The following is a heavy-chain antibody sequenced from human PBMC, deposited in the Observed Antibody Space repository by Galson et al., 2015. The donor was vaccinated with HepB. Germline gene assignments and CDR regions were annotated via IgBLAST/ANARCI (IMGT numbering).Heavy chain of an antibody. V-gene: IGHV6-1*01. J-gene: IGHJ4*02. CDR3: VRDVGSLFDH. Sequence: CAISGDSVSANFVAWNWIRQSPSRGLQWLGRTYYRSRWFIDYAPSVKSRVSINPDTSKNQVSLQMNSVTPEDTAVYYCVRDVGSLFDHWGQGTLVTVSS. D-gene: IGHD2-15*01. CDR1: GDSVSANFVA. CDR2: TYYRSRWFI.